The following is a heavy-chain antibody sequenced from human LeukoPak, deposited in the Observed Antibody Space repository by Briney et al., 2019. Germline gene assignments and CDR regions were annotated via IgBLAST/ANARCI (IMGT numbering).Heavy chain of an antibody. Sequence: GGSLRLSCAASGFTFDDYAMHWVRQAPGKGLEWVSGIIWNSGSIGYADSVKGRFTISRDNAKNSLYLQMNSLRAEDTALYYCAKDIAVAGMTFWYFDLWGRGTLVTVSS. J-gene: IGHJ2*01. V-gene: IGHV3-9*01. CDR1: GFTFDDYA. D-gene: IGHD6-19*01. CDR3: AKDIAVAGMTFWYFDL. CDR2: IIWNSGSI.